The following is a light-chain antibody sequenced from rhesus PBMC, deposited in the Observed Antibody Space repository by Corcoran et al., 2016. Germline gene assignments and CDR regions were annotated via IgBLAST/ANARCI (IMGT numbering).Light chain of an antibody. CDR1: QGISDY. CDR2: AAS. Sequence: DIQMTQSPSSLSASVGDRVTITCRASQGISDYLSWYQRKPVKAPKRQIYAASNLESGVPSRFSGSGSGTEFTLTISSLQPEDFAAYYCLQGYSSPFTFGPGTKLDIK. CDR3: LQGYSSPFT. V-gene: IGKV1-36*02. J-gene: IGKJ3*01.